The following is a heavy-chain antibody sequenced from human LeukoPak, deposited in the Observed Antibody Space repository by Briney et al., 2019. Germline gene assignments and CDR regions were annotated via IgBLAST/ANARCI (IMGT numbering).Heavy chain of an antibody. V-gene: IGHV3-21*01. J-gene: IGHJ4*02. CDR2: ISSSSSYI. Sequence: PGGSLRLSCAASGFTFSSYSMNWVRQAPGKGLEWVSSISSSSSYIYYADSVKGRFPISRDNAKNSLYLQMNSLRAEDTAVYYCARELRSIAVVVDYWGQGTLVTVSS. CDR3: ARELRSIAVVVDY. D-gene: IGHD6-19*01. CDR1: GFTFSSYS.